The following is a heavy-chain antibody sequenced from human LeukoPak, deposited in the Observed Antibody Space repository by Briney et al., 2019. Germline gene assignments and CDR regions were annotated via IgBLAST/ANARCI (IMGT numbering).Heavy chain of an antibody. J-gene: IGHJ3*02. D-gene: IGHD3-3*01. CDR1: GGTFSSYA. Sequence: SVKVSCKASGGTFSSYAISWVRQAPGQGLEWMGGIIPIFGTANYAQKFQGRVTITADESTSTAYMELSSLRSEDTAVYYCASLGSITIFGVVTTDAFDIWGQGTMVTVS. CDR3: ASLGSITIFGVVTTDAFDI. V-gene: IGHV1-69*13. CDR2: IIPIFGTA.